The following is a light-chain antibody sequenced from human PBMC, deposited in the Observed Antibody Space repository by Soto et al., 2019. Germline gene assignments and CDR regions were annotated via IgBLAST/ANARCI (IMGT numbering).Light chain of an antibody. CDR1: PDITTY. CDR3: QQADSFPLT. J-gene: IGKJ4*01. Sequence: DIQMTQSPSSVSASVGDRVIITCRASPDITTYLAWYQQKPGKAPNLLIYAASRLQRGVPSRFSASGSGTEFTISINSLQPEDFATYYCQQADSFPLTFGGGTKVEIK. V-gene: IGKV1D-12*01. CDR2: AAS.